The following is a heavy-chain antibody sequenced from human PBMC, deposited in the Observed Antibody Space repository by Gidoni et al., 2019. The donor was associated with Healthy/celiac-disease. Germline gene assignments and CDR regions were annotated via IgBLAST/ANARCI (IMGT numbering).Heavy chain of an antibody. CDR1: GYTFTSYY. CDR3: ARDRDYCGGDCPLHFDY. CDR2: INPSGGST. Sequence: QVQLVQSGAEVKKPGASVKVSCTASGYTFTSYYMHWVRQAPGQGLEWMGIINPSGGSTSYAQKFQGRVTMTRDTSTSTVYMELSSLRSEDTAVYYCARDRDYCGGDCPLHFDYWGQGTLVTVSS. D-gene: IGHD2-21*01. J-gene: IGHJ4*02. V-gene: IGHV1-46*01.